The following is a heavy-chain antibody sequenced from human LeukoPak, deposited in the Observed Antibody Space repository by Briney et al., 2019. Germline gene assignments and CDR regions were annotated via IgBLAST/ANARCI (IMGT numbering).Heavy chain of an antibody. CDR3: ARRVLVLRFGELLSGGFDP. CDR1: GASISGSGYY. Sequence: SETLSLTCAVSGASISGSGYYLGWIRQPAGKGLEWVGRVYTSGNTNYNPSLKSRVTMSVDTSKNQFSLKLTSVAAADTAVYYCARRVLVLRFGELLSGGFDPWGQGTLVTVSS. CDR2: VYTSGNT. D-gene: IGHD3-10*01. V-gene: IGHV4-61*02. J-gene: IGHJ5*02.